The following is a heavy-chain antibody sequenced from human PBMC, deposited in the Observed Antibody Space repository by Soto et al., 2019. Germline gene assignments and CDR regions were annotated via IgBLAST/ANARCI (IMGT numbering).Heavy chain of an antibody. CDR2: ISGSGTYT. Sequence: GGSLRLSCAASGFTFSDYYMTWIRQAPGKGLEWLSYISGSGTYTNYADSGKGRLTISRDNAKNSLYLQVTSLRAEDTAVYYCARDKGTDGSYYPFFDYWGQGTVVTVSS. CDR1: GFTFSDYY. V-gene: IGHV3-11*06. CDR3: ARDKGTDGSYYPFFDY. D-gene: IGHD1-26*01. J-gene: IGHJ4*02.